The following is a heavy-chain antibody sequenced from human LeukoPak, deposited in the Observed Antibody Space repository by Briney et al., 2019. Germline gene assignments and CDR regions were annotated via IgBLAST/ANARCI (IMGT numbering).Heavy chain of an antibody. CDR1: GGSISSGSYY. CDR2: IYTSGST. V-gene: IGHV4-61*02. J-gene: IGHJ3*02. Sequence: SQTLSLTCTVSGGSISSGSYYWSWIRQPAGKGLEWIGRIYTSGSTNYNPSLKSRVTISVDTSNNQFSLKLSSVTAADTAVYYCTRGSSSSTSPDALDIWGQGTMVTVSS. CDR3: TRGSSSSTSPDALDI. D-gene: IGHD2-2*01.